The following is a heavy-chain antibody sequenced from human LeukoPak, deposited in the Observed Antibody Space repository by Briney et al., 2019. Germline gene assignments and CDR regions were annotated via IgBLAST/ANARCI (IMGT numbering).Heavy chain of an antibody. V-gene: IGHV1-46*01. D-gene: IGHD4-17*01. CDR3: ARGSRVPYGDYRFDY. Sequence: ASVKVSCKASGYMFTNYAINWVRQAPGQGLEWMGIINPSGGSTSYAQKFQGRVTMTRDMSTSTVYMELSSLRSEDTAVYYCARGSRVPYGDYRFDYWGQGTLVTVSS. CDR2: INPSGGST. CDR1: GYMFTNYA. J-gene: IGHJ4*02.